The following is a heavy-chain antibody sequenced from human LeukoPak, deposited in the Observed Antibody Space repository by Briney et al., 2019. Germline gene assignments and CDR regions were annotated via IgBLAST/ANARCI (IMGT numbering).Heavy chain of an antibody. CDR1: GYTFTSYD. D-gene: IGHD6-6*01. J-gene: IGHJ5*02. Sequence: ASVKVSCKASGYTFTSYDINWVRQATGQGLEWMGWMNPNSGNTGYAQKFQGRVIMTRNTSISTAYMELSSLRSEDTAVYYCARTPIAARPGNWFDPWGQGTLVTVSS. CDR2: MNPNSGNT. V-gene: IGHV1-8*01. CDR3: ARTPIAARPGNWFDP.